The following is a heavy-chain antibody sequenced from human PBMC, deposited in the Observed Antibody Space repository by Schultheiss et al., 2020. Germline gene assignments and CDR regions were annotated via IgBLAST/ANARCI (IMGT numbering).Heavy chain of an antibody. D-gene: IGHD3-16*01. Sequence: GGSLRLSCAASGFTFSSYSMNWVRQAPGKGLECVSYISSSSSTIYYADSVKGRFTISRDNAKNSLYLQMNSLRAEDTAVYYCARGTPALWGRGYGMDVWGQGTTVTVSS. CDR3: ARGTPALWGRGYGMDV. CDR1: GFTFSSYS. V-gene: IGHV3-48*01. CDR2: ISSSSSTI. J-gene: IGHJ6*02.